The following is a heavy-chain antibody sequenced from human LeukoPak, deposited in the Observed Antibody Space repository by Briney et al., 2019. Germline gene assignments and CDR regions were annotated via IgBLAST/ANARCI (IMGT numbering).Heavy chain of an antibody. D-gene: IGHD3-22*01. CDR3: ARDGLDYDSSGELSDY. CDR2: INPNSGGT. CDR1: GYTFTGYY. J-gene: IGHJ4*02. V-gene: IGHV1-2*02. Sequence: ASVKVSCKASGYTFTGYYMHWVRQAPGQGLEWMGWINPNSGGTNYAQKLQGRVTMTTDTSTSTAYMELRSLRSDDTAVYYCARDGLDYDSSGELSDYWGQGTLVTVSS.